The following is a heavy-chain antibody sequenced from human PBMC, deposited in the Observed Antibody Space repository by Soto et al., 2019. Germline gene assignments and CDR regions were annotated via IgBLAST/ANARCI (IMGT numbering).Heavy chain of an antibody. J-gene: IGHJ6*02. Sequence: QVQLVQSGAEVKKPGASVKVSCKASGYTFTRSGISWVRQAPGQGLEWMGWINGYNGNTNYTQKFQGRITMTTDTPTSTAYMGLRSLRSDDTAVYYCARMGDVPYYYYGMEVWGQGTTVIVSS. V-gene: IGHV1-18*01. CDR3: ARMGDVPYYYYGMEV. CDR2: INGYNGNT. D-gene: IGHD3-16*01. CDR1: GYTFTRSG.